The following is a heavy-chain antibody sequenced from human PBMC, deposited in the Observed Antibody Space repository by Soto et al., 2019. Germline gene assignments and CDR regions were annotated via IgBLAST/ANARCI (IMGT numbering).Heavy chain of an antibody. V-gene: IGHV1-2*04. Sequence: QVQLVQSGAEVKKPGASVKVSCKASGYTFTGYYMPWVRQAPGQGLEWMGWINPNSGGTNYAQNFQGWVTMTRDSSIGEAWMELSRLRPADTAVYYWASAPRDISGYPQSYFDSWGQGTLVTVPS. J-gene: IGHJ4*02. CDR3: ASAPRDISGYPQSYFDS. D-gene: IGHD3-22*01. CDR1: GYTFTGYY. CDR2: INPNSGGT.